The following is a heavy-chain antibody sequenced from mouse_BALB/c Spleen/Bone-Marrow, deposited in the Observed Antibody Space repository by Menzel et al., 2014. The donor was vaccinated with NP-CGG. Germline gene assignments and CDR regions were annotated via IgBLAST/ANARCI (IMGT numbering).Heavy chain of an antibody. CDR2: IDPSDSYT. J-gene: IGHJ3*01. D-gene: IGHD2-14*01. CDR1: GYTFTSYW. CDR3: TIYYRSFAY. V-gene: IGHV1S127*01. Sequence: VQLQQSCAELVKPGASVKMSCKASGYTFTSYWMHWVKQRPGQGLEWIGVIDPSDSYTSYNQKFKGKATLTVDTSSSTAYMQLSWLTSEGSAVYYCTIYYRSFAYWGQGTLVTVSA.